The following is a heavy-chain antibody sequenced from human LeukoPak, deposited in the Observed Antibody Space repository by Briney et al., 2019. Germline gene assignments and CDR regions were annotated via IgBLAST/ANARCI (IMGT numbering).Heavy chain of an antibody. CDR3: ARSRRYSSSLDP. CDR2: IYYSGST. V-gene: IGHV4-39*01. Sequence: SETLSLTCTVSGGSIISSTFYWGWVRQPPGKGLEWIGSIYYSGSTYYSPSLKSRVTISVDTSKNQFSLKLSSVTAADTAVYYCARSRRYSSSLDPWGQGTLVTVSS. D-gene: IGHD6-6*01. CDR1: GGSIISSTFY. J-gene: IGHJ5*02.